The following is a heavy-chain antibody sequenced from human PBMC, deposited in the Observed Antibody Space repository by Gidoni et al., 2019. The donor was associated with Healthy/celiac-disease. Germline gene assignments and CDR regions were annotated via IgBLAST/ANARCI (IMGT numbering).Heavy chain of an antibody. V-gene: IGHV1-69*06. CDR3: ARALVGRGSYYYYGMDV. D-gene: IGHD1-26*01. Sequence: QLVQSGAEVQKPGSSVKVSSKASGGTFSSYAIRWVRQAPGQGLEWMGGIIPIFGTANYAQKFQGRFTITADKSTSTAYMELSSLRSEDTAVYYCARALVGRGSYYYYGMDVWGQGTTVTVSS. J-gene: IGHJ6*02. CDR1: GGTFSSYA. CDR2: IIPIFGTA.